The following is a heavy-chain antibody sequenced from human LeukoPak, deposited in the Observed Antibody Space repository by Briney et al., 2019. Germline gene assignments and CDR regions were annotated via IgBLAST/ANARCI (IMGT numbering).Heavy chain of an antibody. V-gene: IGHV3-30*02. Sequence: GGSLRLSCAASGFTFSSYGMHWVRQAPGKGLEWVAFIRYDGSNKYYADSVKGRFTISRDNSKNTLYLQMNSLRAEDTAVYYCAKGPDILTGYSPYRIDYWGQGTLVTVSS. J-gene: IGHJ4*02. CDR1: GFTFSSYG. D-gene: IGHD3-9*01. CDR3: AKGPDILTGYSPYRIDY. CDR2: IRYDGSNK.